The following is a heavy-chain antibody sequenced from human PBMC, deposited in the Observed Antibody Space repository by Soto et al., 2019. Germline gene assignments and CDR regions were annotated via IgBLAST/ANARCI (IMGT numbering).Heavy chain of an antibody. CDR1: RSPFD. V-gene: IGHV3-30-3*01. CDR2: IVPDGRNQ. J-gene: IGHJ3*01. CDR3: ARGPTHGAFDL. Sequence: GGSLRLSCVASRSPFDVHWVRQAPGKGPEWVAHIVPDGRNQYWADSVKGRFTGSRDNAKNTVYLQMNSLRTEDTAVYYCARGPTHGAFDLWGQGTMVTVSS.